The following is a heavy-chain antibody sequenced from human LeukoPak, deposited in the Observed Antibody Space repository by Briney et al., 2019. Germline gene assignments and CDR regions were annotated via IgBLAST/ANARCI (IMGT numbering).Heavy chain of an antibody. V-gene: IGHV4-34*01. D-gene: IGHD3-10*01. CDR1: GGSFSGYY. Sequence: PSETLSLTCAVYGGSFSGYYWSWIRQPPGKGLEWIGEINHSGSTNYNPSLKSRVTISVDTSKNQFSLKLSSVTAADTAVYYCARQGFLLWFGRFDYWGQGTLVTVSS. CDR2: INHSGST. J-gene: IGHJ4*02. CDR3: ARQGFLLWFGRFDY.